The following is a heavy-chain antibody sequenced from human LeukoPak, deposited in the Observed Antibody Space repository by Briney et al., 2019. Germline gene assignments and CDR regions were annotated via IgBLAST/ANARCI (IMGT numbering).Heavy chain of an antibody. D-gene: IGHD3-22*01. J-gene: IGHJ5*02. Sequence: GASVKVSCKASGGTFSSYAISWVRQAPGQGLEWMGGIIPIFGTANYAQKFQGRVTITADKSTSTAYMELSSLRSEDTAVYYCARDWVTTQNWFDPWGQGTLVTVSS. V-gene: IGHV1-69*06. CDR2: IIPIFGTA. CDR1: GGTFSSYA. CDR3: ARDWVTTQNWFDP.